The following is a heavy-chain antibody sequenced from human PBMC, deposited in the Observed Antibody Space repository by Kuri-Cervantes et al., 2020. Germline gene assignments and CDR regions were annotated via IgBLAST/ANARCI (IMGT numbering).Heavy chain of an antibody. Sequence: GEFLKISCAVSGFTFSNYGIHWVRQAPGKGLEWVAGIWYDGKKKNYADSVKGRFTISRDNSKNTLYLQMNILRAEDTAIYYCAREGDRGTYYFDYWGQGTLVTVSS. CDR1: GFTFSNYG. V-gene: IGHV3-33*01. CDR2: IWYDGKKK. CDR3: AREGDRGTYYFDY. D-gene: IGHD1-1*01. J-gene: IGHJ4*02.